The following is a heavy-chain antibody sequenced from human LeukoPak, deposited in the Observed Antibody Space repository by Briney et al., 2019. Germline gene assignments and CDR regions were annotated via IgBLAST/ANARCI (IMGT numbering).Heavy chain of an antibody. CDR2: IYYSGST. J-gene: IGHJ4*02. CDR3: ARAAHIVVVTAIYYSDY. D-gene: IGHD2-21*02. V-gene: IGHV4-31*03. CDR1: GGSISSGGYY. Sequence: SETLSLTCTVSGGSISSGGYYWSWIRQHPGKGLEWIGYIYYSGSTYYNPSLKSRVTISVDTSKNQFSLKLSSVTAADTAVYYCARAAHIVVVTAIYYSDYWGQGTLVTVSS.